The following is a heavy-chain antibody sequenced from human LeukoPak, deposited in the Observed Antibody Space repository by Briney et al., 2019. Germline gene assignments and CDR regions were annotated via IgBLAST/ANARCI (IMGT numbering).Heavy chain of an antibody. CDR2: IGIGGDT. CDR1: GFTFSGYD. V-gene: IGHV3-13*04. J-gene: IGHJ3*01. CDR3: ARGYVHAFDL. Sequence: GGSLRLSCAASGFTFSGYDMHWVRQPTGKGLEWVSAIGIGGDTYYPGSVKGRFTMSRENAKNSLYLQMNSLRAGDTAVYYCARGYVHAFDLWGQGTMVTVSS. D-gene: IGHD3-16*01.